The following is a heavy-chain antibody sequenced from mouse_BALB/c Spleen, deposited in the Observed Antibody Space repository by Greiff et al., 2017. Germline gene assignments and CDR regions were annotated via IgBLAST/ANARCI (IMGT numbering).Heavy chain of an antibody. V-gene: IGHV5-12-1*01. CDR2: ISSGGGST. CDR3: ARVYYGSSYWYFDV. Sequence: EVMLVESGGGLVKPGGSLKLSCAASGFAFSSYDMSWVRQTPEKRLEWVAYISSGGGSTYYPDTVKGRFTISRDNAKNTLYLQMSSLKSEDTAMYYCARVYYGSSYWYFDVWGAGTTVTVSS. CDR1: GFAFSSYD. J-gene: IGHJ1*01. D-gene: IGHD1-1*01.